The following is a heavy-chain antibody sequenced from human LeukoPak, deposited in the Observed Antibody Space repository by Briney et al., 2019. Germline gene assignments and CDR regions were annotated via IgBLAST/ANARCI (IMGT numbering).Heavy chain of an antibody. CDR3: ARYGFSAVWQGGWHAFDI. D-gene: IGHD2-15*01. Sequence: GASVKVSCKASGYTFTSYYMHWVRQAPGQGLVWMGIINPTTGDTTYAQKFQGRLTMTRDMSTSTVYMELSSLTSEDTAVFYCARYGFSAVWQGGWHAFDIWGQGTVVTVSS. CDR2: INPTTGDT. J-gene: IGHJ3*02. CDR1: GYTFTSYY. V-gene: IGHV1-46*01.